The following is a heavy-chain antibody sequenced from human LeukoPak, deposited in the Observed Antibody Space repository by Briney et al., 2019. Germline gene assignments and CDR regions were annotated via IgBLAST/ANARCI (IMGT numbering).Heavy chain of an antibody. Sequence: SETLSLTCAVYGGSFSGYYWSWIGQHPGKGLEWIGEINHSGSTNYNPSLKSRVTISVDTSKNQFSLKLSSVTAADTAVYYCARGRVVTAAQEWFDPWGQGTLVTVSS. CDR1: GGSFSGYY. CDR2: INHSGST. D-gene: IGHD2-21*02. V-gene: IGHV4-34*01. CDR3: ARGRVVTAAQEWFDP. J-gene: IGHJ5*02.